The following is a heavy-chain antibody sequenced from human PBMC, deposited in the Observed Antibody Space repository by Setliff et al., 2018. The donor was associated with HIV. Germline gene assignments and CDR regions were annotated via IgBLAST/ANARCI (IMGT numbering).Heavy chain of an antibody. CDR3: ARTLSTMVKTDGYYDYYYMDV. V-gene: IGHV4-61*02. CDR2: IYASGST. Sequence: PSETLSLTCSVSDDSISSGANYWSWIRQPAGQRLEWIGRIYASGSTNYNPSLKSRVSISVDMSQNQFSLKVTSVTAADTAVYYCARTLSTMVKTDGYYDYYYMDVWGKGTMVTVSS. D-gene: IGHD3-10*01. CDR1: DDSISSGANY. J-gene: IGHJ6*03.